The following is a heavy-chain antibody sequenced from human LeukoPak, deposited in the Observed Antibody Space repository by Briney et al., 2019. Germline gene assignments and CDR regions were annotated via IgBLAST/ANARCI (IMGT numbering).Heavy chain of an antibody. CDR3: ARGDVVVTGPFDY. CDR1: GFTFSNYA. D-gene: IGHD2-2*01. Sequence: GSLRLSCAASGFTFSNYAMHWVRQAPGKGLEYVSAISSNGGSTYYANSVKGRFTTSRDNSKNTLYLQMGSLRAEDMAVYYCARGDVVVTGPFDYWGQGTLVTVSS. V-gene: IGHV3-64*01. J-gene: IGHJ4*02. CDR2: ISSNGGST.